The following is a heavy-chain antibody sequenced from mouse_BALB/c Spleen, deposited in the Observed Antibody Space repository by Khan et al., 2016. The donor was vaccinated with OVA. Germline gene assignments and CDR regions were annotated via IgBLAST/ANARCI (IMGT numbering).Heavy chain of an antibody. J-gene: IGHJ2*01. CDR2: INPTSGYT. V-gene: IGHV1-7*01. CDR3: TRDRIDY. Sequence: VQLVESGAELAKPRASVKMSCKASGYTFTTYWMHWVKQRPGQGLEWIGYINPTSGYTDYNERFKDKATLSADKSSSTAYMQLSSLTSEDSAVYYCTRDRIDYWGQGTTLTVSS. CDR1: GYTFTTYW.